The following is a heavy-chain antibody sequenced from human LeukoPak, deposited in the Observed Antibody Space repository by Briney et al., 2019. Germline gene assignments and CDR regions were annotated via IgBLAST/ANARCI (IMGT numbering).Heavy chain of an antibody. CDR2: ISSGGSTI. V-gene: IGHV3-48*03. Sequence: PGGSLRLYCAASGFTFSSFEMNWVRQAPGKGLEWVSYISSGGSTIYYEDSVKGRFTISRDNAKNSLYLQMNSLRAEDTAVYYCARGRAPPTDYWGQGTLVTVSS. CDR1: GFTFSSFE. CDR3: ARGRAPPTDY. J-gene: IGHJ4*02.